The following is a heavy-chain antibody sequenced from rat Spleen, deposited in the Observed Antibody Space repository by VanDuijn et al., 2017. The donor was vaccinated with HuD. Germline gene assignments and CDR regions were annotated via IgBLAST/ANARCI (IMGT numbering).Heavy chain of an antibody. Sequence: NFGMTWVRQTPTGGLEWVSTISNDGRTFYYRDSLKGRFTISRDNTKSTLYLQMDSLRSEDTATYYCASHYYYSGDHFDYWGQGTLVTVSS. CDR1: NFG. V-gene: IGHV5-29*01. J-gene: IGHJ3*01. D-gene: IGHD1-1*01. CDR2: ISNDGRTF. CDR3: ASHYYYSGDHFDY.